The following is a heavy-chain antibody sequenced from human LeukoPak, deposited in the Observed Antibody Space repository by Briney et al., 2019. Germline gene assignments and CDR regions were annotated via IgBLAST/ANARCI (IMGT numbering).Heavy chain of an antibody. CDR3: ASLRSSGHDY. CDR2: IYYSGST. V-gene: IGHV4-39*07. Sequence: PSETLSLTCTVSGGSISSSSYYWGRIRPPPGKGLEWIGSIYYSGSTYYTPSLKGRVTISVDKSKNQFCLKLSSVTAADTAVYYWASLRSSGHDYWGQGTLVTVSS. J-gene: IGHJ4*02. D-gene: IGHD3-22*01. CDR1: GGSISSSSYY.